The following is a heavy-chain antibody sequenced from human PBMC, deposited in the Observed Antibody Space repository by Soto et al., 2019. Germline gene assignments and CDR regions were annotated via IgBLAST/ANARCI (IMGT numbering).Heavy chain of an antibody. CDR2: ISWNSGSI. CDR1: GFTFDDYA. D-gene: IGHD4-17*01. Sequence: EVQLVESGGGLVQPGRSLRLSCAASGFTFDDYAMHWVRQAPGKGLEWVSGISWNSGSIGYADSVKGRFTISRDNAKNSLYLQMNSLRAEDTALYYCAKEATVTTYPYYYGMDVW. J-gene: IGHJ6*01. V-gene: IGHV3-9*01. CDR3: AKEATVTTYPYYYGMDV.